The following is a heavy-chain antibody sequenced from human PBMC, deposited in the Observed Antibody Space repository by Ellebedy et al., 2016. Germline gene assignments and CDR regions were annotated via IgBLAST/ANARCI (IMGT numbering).Heavy chain of an antibody. Sequence: ASVKVSCXASGYTFSNYDVNWVRQASGQGLEWMGWMNPGSGNTGYAQKFQGRVTMTRDTSISTAYMELSSLRSEDTAVYYCARSYYYGSGSPYGDAFDIWGQGTMVTVSS. V-gene: IGHV1-8*01. J-gene: IGHJ3*02. CDR1: GYTFSNYD. CDR2: MNPGSGNT. CDR3: ARSYYYGSGSPYGDAFDI. D-gene: IGHD3-10*01.